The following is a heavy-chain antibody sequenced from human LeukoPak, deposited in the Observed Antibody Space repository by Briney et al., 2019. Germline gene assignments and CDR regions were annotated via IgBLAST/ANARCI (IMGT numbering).Heavy chain of an antibody. CDR1: GGSISSYY. Sequence: KSSETLSLTCTVSGGSISSYYWSWIRQPPGKGLEWIGYIYYSGSTNYNPSLKSRVTISVDTSKNQFSLKLSSVTAADTAVYYCARDRGPSILQLWLDTYGMDVWGQGTTVTVSS. CDR3: ARDRGPSILQLWLDTYGMDV. J-gene: IGHJ6*02. CDR2: IYYSGST. V-gene: IGHV4-59*01. D-gene: IGHD5-18*01.